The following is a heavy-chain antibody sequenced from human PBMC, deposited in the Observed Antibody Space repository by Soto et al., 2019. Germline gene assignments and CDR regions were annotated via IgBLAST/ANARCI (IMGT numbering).Heavy chain of an antibody. CDR1: GFTFSTYS. Sequence: GGSLRLSCAASGFTFSTYSTSWVRQAPGKGLEWVSYISTNSRTIYYADSVKGRFTISRDNAKNSLYLQMNSLRAEDTAVYYCARDNYYYFDYWGQGNLITVSS. CDR3: ARDNYYYFDY. J-gene: IGHJ4*02. V-gene: IGHV3-48*01. D-gene: IGHD1-7*01. CDR2: ISTNSRTI.